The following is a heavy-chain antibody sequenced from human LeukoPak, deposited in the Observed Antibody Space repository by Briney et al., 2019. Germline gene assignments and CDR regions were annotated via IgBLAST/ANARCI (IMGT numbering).Heavy chain of an antibody. CDR3: ARDPGGWSFDY. CDR2: IWYDGSNK. Sequence: GRSLRLSCAASGFTFSSNGMHWVRQAPGKGLEWVAFIWYDGSNKYYADSVKGRFVISRDNSKNTLYLQMNSLRAEDTALYYCARDPGGWSFDYWGQGTLVTASS. D-gene: IGHD1-14*01. CDR1: GFTFSSNG. J-gene: IGHJ4*02. V-gene: IGHV3-33*01.